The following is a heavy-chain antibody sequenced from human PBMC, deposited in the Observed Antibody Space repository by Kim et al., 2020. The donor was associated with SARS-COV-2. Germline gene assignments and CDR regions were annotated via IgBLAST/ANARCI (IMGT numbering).Heavy chain of an antibody. J-gene: IGHJ4*02. CDR1: GGSISSGGYY. D-gene: IGHD2-2*01. CDR3: ARETDCSSTSCRKPDY. CDR2: IYYSGST. V-gene: IGHV4-31*03. Sequence: SETLSLTCTVSGGSISSGGYYWSWIRQHPGKGLEWIGYIYYSGSTYYNPSLKSRVTISVDTSKNQFSLKLSSVTAADTAVYYCARETDCSSTSCRKPDYWGQGTLVTVSS.